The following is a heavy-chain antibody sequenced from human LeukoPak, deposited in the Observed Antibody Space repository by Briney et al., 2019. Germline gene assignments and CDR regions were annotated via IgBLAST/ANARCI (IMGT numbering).Heavy chain of an antibody. CDR1: GGSFSGYY. J-gene: IGHJ4*02. D-gene: IGHD6-19*01. V-gene: IGHV4-34*01. CDR3: ASSRIYSSGWYYYFDN. Sequence: SETLSLTCAVYGGSFSGYYWTWIRQPPGKGLEWIGEINQSGTANYNPSLKSRVTTSIDTSKNQFSLKLNSVTAADTAVYYCASSRIYSSGWYYYFDNWGQGTLVTVSS. CDR2: INQSGTA.